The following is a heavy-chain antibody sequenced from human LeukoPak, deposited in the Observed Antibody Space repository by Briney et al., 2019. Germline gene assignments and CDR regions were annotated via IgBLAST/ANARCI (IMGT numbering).Heavy chain of an antibody. V-gene: IGHV1-46*01. J-gene: IGHJ6*02. CDR1: GYTFTSYY. D-gene: IGHD3-9*01. CDR3: ARAPYDILTGYYYYYYGMDV. CDR2: INPSGGST. Sequence: ASVKVSCKASGYTFTSYYMHWVRQAPGQGLEWMGIINPSGGSTSYAQKFQGRVTMTRDTSTSTAYMELSSLRSEDTAVYYCARAPYDILTGYYYYYYGMDVWGQGTTVTVSS.